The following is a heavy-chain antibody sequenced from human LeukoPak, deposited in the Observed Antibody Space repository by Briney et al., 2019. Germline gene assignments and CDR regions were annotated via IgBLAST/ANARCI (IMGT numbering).Heavy chain of an antibody. Sequence: SETLSLTCTVSGGSLSSGGYYWSWIRHHPGEGLEWLGNIYYTGRTYYNLSLKSRLSISVETSKNLFSLKLSSVTAADTAVYYCARASSTLRNDAFDIWGQGTKVTVSS. D-gene: IGHD2/OR15-2a*01. CDR2: IYYTGRT. CDR3: ARASSTLRNDAFDI. CDR1: GGSLSSGGYY. V-gene: IGHV4-31*03. J-gene: IGHJ3*02.